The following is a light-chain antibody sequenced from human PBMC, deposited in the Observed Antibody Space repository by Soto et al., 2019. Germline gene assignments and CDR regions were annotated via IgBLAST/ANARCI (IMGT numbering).Light chain of an antibody. CDR3: CSHTISRTPRYV. CDR2: DVS. J-gene: IGLJ1*01. V-gene: IGLV2-14*03. CDR1: SSDVGGYSF. Sequence: QSVRNQPASVSGSPGQSITISCTGTSSDVGGYSFVSWYQQHPGKAPKVIIYDVSSRPSGVSYRFSGSKSGNTASLTISGLQPEDEAFYYCCSHTISRTPRYVFGTGTNVPVL.